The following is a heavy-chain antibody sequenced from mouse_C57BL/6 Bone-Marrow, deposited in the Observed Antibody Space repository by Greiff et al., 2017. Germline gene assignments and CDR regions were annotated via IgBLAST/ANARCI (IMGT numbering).Heavy chain of an antibody. D-gene: IGHD2-5*01. CDR1: GFTFSSYG. J-gene: IGHJ3*01. V-gene: IGHV5-6*01. Sequence: EVQVVESGGDLVKPGGSLTLSCAASGFTFSSYGMSWVRQTPDKRLEWVATISSGGSYTYYPDSVKGRFTISRDNSKNTLYLQMSSLKSEDTALYYCASPAYYSNLAWFGYWGQGTLVTVSA. CDR3: ASPAYYSNLAWFGY. CDR2: ISSGGSYT.